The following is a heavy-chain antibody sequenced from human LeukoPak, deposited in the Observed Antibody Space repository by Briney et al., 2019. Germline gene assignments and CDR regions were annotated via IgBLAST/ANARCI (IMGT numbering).Heavy chain of an antibody. J-gene: IGHJ4*02. Sequence: GGSLRLSCAASGFTFSSYAMHWVRQAPGKGLEWVTIISYDGSNKYYADSVKGRFTISRDNSKNTLYLQMNSLRAEDTAVYYCAKDMDVGDYGSGDYFDYCGQGTLVTVSS. CDR1: GFTFSSYA. D-gene: IGHD3-10*01. V-gene: IGHV3-30*04. CDR2: ISYDGSNK. CDR3: AKDMDVGDYGSGDYFDY.